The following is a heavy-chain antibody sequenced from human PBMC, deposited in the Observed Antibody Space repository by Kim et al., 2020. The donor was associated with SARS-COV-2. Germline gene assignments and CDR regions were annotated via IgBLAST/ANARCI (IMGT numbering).Heavy chain of an antibody. V-gene: IGHV3-9*01. Sequence: GRSLRLSCAASGFTFDDYAMHWVRQAPGRGLEWVSSISWNSGSMGYADSVKGRFTVSRDNTKNSLYLQMNSLTTEDTALYYCARSRYGMDVWGQGTTVTVSS. CDR3: ARSRYGMDV. J-gene: IGHJ6*02. CDR2: ISWNSGSM. CDR1: GFTFDDYA.